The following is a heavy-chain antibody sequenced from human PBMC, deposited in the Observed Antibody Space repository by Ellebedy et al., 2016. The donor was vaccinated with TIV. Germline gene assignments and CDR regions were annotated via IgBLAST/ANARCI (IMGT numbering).Heavy chain of an antibody. V-gene: IGHV1-2*04. CDR2: INPNSGGT. D-gene: IGHD4-17*01. CDR3: ARDGAVTTVFDY. Sequence: AASVKVSCKASGYTFTGYYIHWVRQAPGQGLEWMGWINPNSGGTNYAQKFQGWVTMTRDTSISTAYMELSRLRSADTAVYYCARDGAVTTVFDYWGQGTLVTVSS. CDR1: GYTFTGYY. J-gene: IGHJ4*02.